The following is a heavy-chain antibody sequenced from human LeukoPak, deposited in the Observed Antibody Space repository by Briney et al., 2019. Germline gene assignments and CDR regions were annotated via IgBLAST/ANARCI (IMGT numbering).Heavy chain of an antibody. Sequence: GGSLRLSCAASGFTFSSYAMSWVRQAPGKGLEWVSAISGSGGSTYYAASVKGRLTLSRDNSKNTLYLQMNSLRAEDTAVYYCAKDLPYGDYDGYFGYFDYWGQGTLVTVSS. CDR3: AKDLPYGDYDGYFGYFDY. CDR1: GFTFSSYA. CDR2: ISGSGGST. J-gene: IGHJ4*02. V-gene: IGHV3-23*01. D-gene: IGHD4-17*01.